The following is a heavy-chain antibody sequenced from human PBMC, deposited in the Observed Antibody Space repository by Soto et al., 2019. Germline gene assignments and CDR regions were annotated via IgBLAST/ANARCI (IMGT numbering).Heavy chain of an antibody. Sequence: LRLSCAASGFIFNDYYMSWIRQAPGKGLEWVSILYTEGTTYYADSVKGRFTISRDSSKNTLFLQMDSLRAEDTAVYYCVRPRPSGENYGMDVWGQGTTVTVSS. J-gene: IGHJ6*02. CDR1: GFIFNDYY. D-gene: IGHD3-16*01. V-gene: IGHV3-53*01. CDR2: LYTEGTT. CDR3: VRPRPSGENYGMDV.